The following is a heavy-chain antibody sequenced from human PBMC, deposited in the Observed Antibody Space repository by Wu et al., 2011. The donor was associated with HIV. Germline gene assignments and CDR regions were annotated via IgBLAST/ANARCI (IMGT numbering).Heavy chain of an antibody. CDR1: GYTFTGYY. CDR2: ILPMFGST. V-gene: IGHV1-69*06. Sequence: KPGASVKVSCKASGYTFTGYYIHWVRQAPGQGLEWMGGILPMFGSTNYARKFQGRVTITADKSATTVYMELRSLRSEDTAMYYCARSGVSAEYYFYYHMDVWGQGTTVTVS. J-gene: IGHJ6*02. CDR3: ARSGVSAEYYFYYHMDV. D-gene: IGHD2-2*01.